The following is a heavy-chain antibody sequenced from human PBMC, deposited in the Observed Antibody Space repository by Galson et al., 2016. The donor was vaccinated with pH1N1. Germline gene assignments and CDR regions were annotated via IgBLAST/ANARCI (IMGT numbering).Heavy chain of an antibody. CDR1: GITFGDYN. J-gene: IGHJ4*02. CDR3: TRERGGSSSRLDY. D-gene: IGHD2-2*01. V-gene: IGHV3-49*03. Sequence: SLRLSCAVSGITFGDYNMHWFRRAPGKGLEWVGFIRSKVFGGTTENAASVKGRFSISRDDSRSIAYLQMKSLKTEDTAVYFCTRERGGSSSRLDYWGQGTLVIVSS. CDR2: IRSKVFGGTT.